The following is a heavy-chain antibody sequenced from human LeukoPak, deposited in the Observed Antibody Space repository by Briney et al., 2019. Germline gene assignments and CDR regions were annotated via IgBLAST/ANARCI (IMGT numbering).Heavy chain of an antibody. Sequence: ASVKVSCKASGYTFTTFYMHWVRQAPGQGLDWMGIINPSGGSTTYAQKFQGRVTMTRDTSTSTVYMELSSLRSEDTAVYYCARGGIVPRQWFDPWGQGTLVTVSS. D-gene: IGHD1-26*01. CDR2: INPSGGST. CDR1: GYTFTTFY. V-gene: IGHV1-46*01. J-gene: IGHJ5*02. CDR3: ARGGIVPRQWFDP.